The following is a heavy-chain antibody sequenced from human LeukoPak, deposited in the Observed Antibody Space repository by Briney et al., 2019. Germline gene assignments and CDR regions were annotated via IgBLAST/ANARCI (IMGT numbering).Heavy chain of an antibody. J-gene: IGHJ6*03. CDR1: GFMFSSYW. CDR2: IKQDGSEK. D-gene: IGHD6-13*01. Sequence: GGSLRLSCAASGFMFSSYWMSWVRQAPGKGLEWVANIKQDGSEKYYVDSVKGRFTVSRDNARNSLYLQMNSLRAEDTAVYYCARVKQRLVRLLGRDSTYNYYYYTDVWGKGTTVTVSS. CDR3: ARVKQRLVRLLGRDSTYNYYYYTDV. V-gene: IGHV3-7*01.